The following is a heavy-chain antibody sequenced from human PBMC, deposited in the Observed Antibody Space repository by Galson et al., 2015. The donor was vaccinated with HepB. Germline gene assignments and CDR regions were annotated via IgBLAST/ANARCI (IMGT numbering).Heavy chain of an antibody. CDR2: ISGSGGST. Sequence: SLRLSCAASGFTFSSYAMSWVRQAPGKGLEWVSAISGSGGSTYYADSVKGRFTISRDNSKNTLYLQMNSLRAEDTAVYYCAKGVYDFWSGYYRSPLYYFDYWGQGTLVTVSS. CDR3: AKGVYDFWSGYYRSPLYYFDY. J-gene: IGHJ4*02. V-gene: IGHV3-23*01. CDR1: GFTFSSYA. D-gene: IGHD3-3*01.